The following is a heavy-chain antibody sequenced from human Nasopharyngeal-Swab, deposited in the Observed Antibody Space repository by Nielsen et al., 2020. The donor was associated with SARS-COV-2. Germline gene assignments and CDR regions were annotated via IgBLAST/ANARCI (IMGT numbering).Heavy chain of an antibody. Sequence: GESLKISCAASGFTFNNYGMHWVRQAPGKGLEWVAVISYDGSKTYYADSVKGRFTFSRDNSKNTLYLQMNSLRPEDTAVYYCAKGRTMIAWGLYFDLWGRGTLVTVSS. CDR3: AKGRTMIAWGLYFDL. J-gene: IGHJ2*01. V-gene: IGHV3-30*18. D-gene: IGHD2-21*01. CDR1: GFTFNNYG. CDR2: ISYDGSKT.